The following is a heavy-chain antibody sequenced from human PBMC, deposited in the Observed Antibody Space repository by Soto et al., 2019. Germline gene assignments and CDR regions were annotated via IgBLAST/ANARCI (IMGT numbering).Heavy chain of an antibody. Sequence: PGESLKISCKGSGYSFTNYWIGWVRQMPGKGLEWMGIIYPGDSDTRYSPSFQGQVTISADKSISTAYLQWSSLKASDTAMYYCARWDRYDNSDYYRRGYFDYWGQGTLVTVSS. J-gene: IGHJ4*02. CDR3: ARWDRYDNSDYYRRGYFDY. CDR2: IYPGDSDT. CDR1: GYSFTNYW. D-gene: IGHD3-22*01. V-gene: IGHV5-51*01.